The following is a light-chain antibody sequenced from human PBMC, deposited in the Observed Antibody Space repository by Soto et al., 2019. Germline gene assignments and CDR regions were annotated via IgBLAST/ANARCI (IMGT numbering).Light chain of an antibody. J-gene: IGKJ1*01. CDR3: QQSSNRPRT. CDR1: QSITTH. Sequence: DIQVTQVPSSLSASVGASVTLTCRASQSITTHVNWYQQQPGRAPNILIYTASSLQRGVPSRFSGSGSGTDFTLTITSLQPEDFAAYYCQQSSNRPRTFGQGTKVDIK. V-gene: IGKV1-39*01. CDR2: TAS.